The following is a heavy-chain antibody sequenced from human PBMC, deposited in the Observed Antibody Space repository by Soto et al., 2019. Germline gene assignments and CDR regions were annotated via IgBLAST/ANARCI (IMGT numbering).Heavy chain of an antibody. CDR1: GGSISSYY. J-gene: IGHJ4*02. CDR3: ARALYDFWSTSFDY. CDR2: IYYSGST. V-gene: IGHV4-59*01. D-gene: IGHD3-3*01. Sequence: PSETLSLTCTVSGGSISSYYWSWIRQPPGKGLEWIGYIYYSGSTNYNPSLKSRVTTSVDTSKNQFSLKLSSVTAADTAVYYCARALYDFWSTSFDYWGQGTLVTVSS.